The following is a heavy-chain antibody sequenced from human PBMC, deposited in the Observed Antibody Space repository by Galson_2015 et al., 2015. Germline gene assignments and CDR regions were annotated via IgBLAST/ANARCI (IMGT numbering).Heavy chain of an antibody. Sequence: SETLSLTCTVSGGSISSTTYSWGWIRQPPGKGLEWIGSIYSSGSTYYNRSLKSRVTISVDTSKNQFSLKLTSVTAADTAVYYCARHSRETLVLDWGQGTLVTVSS. CDR1: GGSISSTTYS. J-gene: IGHJ4*02. CDR3: ARHSRETLVLD. CDR2: IYSSGST. V-gene: IGHV4-39*01. D-gene: IGHD1-26*01.